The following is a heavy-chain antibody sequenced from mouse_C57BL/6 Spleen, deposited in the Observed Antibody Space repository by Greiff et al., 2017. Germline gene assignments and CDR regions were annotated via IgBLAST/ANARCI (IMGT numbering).Heavy chain of an antibody. V-gene: IGHV1-59*01. CDR2: IDPSDSYT. D-gene: IGHD1-1*01. J-gene: IGHJ4*01. Sequence: QVQLQQPGAELVRPGTSVKLSCKASGYTFTSYWMHWVKQRPGQGLEWIGVIDPSDSYTNYNQKFKGKATLTVDTSSSKAYMQLSSLTSEDSAVYYCAREATVVARLYAMEDRGQVTSVTVAT. CDR3: AREATVVARLYAMED. CDR1: GYTFTSYW.